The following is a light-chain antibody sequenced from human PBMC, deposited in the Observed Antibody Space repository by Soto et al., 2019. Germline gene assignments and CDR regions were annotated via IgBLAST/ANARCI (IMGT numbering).Light chain of an antibody. Sequence: EIVMTQSPATLSVSPGERATLSCRASQSAGSNLAWYQQKPGQAPRLLIYGASTRATGIPVRFSGSGSGTEFTLTISSLQSEDFAVYYCQHYNNWAITFGQGTRLEIK. CDR2: GAS. CDR1: QSAGSN. V-gene: IGKV3-15*01. J-gene: IGKJ5*01. CDR3: QHYNNWAIT.